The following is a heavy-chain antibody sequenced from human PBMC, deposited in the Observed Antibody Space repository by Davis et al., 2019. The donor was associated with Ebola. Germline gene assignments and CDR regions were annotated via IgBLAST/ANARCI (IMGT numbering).Heavy chain of an antibody. CDR1: GYTFINYY. D-gene: IGHD3-10*01. CDR3: ARGWGSNYLYFDI. CDR2: INPTGDTT. V-gene: IGHV1-46*01. J-gene: IGHJ4*02. Sequence: ASVKVSCKASGYTFINYYMHWVRQAPGQGLEWMGIINPTGDTTTYARKFQGRVTMTTDTSTSTAYMELRSLRSDDTAVYYCARGWGSNYLYFDIWGQGTLVTVSS.